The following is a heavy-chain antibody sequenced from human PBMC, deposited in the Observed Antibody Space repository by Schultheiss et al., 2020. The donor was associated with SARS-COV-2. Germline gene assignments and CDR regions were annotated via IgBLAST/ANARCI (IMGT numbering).Heavy chain of an antibody. V-gene: IGHV1-69*13. J-gene: IGHJ5*02. CDR1: GGTFSSYA. CDR2: IIPIFGTA. CDR3: ARDPMIVGRFDP. D-gene: IGHD3-22*01. Sequence: SVKVSCKASGGTFSSYAISWVRQAPGQGLEWMGGIIPIFGTANYAQKFQGRVTITADESTSTAYMELSSLRSEDTAVYYCARDPMIVGRFDPWGQGTLVTVSS.